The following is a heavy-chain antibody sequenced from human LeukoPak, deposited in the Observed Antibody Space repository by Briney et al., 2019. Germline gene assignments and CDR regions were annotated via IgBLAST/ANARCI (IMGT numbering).Heavy chain of an antibody. Sequence: ASVKVSCKASGYTFTGYYMHWVRQAPGQGLEWMGWINPNSGGTNYAQKFQGRVTMTRDTSISTAYMELSRLRSDDTAVYYCARDRYAYYGSGSYYNPVYYYYYYMDVWGKGTTVTVSS. CDR2: INPNSGGT. CDR3: ARDRYAYYGSGSYYNPVYYYYYYMDV. CDR1: GYTFTGYY. V-gene: IGHV1-2*02. J-gene: IGHJ6*03. D-gene: IGHD3-10*01.